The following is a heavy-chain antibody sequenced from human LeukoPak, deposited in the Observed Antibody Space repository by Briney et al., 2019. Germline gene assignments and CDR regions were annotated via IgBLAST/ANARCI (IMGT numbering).Heavy chain of an antibody. CDR1: GNSW. V-gene: IGHV3-74*01. Sequence: GGSLRLSCAASGNSWMHWVRQAPGKGLVWVSHVNSDGSWTSHADSVKGRFTISKDNAKNTVYLQMNNLRTEDTAVYYCVSFYETNWGRGTLVTVSS. CDR3: VSFYETN. CDR2: VNSDGSWT. J-gene: IGHJ4*02. D-gene: IGHD2-2*01.